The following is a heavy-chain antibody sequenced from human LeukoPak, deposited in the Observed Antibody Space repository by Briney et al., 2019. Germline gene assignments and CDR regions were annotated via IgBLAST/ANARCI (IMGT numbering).Heavy chain of an antibody. J-gene: IGHJ4*02. D-gene: IGHD5-18*01. Sequence: GGSLRLSCKGSGYDFTSSYIAWVRQMPGKGLEWMGVIYPGDSDTRYSPSFQGQVTISADKSISTAYLQWSSLRASDTAMYYCARSGYTYGYRYFDYWGQGTLVTVSS. CDR1: GYDFTSSY. V-gene: IGHV5-51*01. CDR3: ARSGYTYGYRYFDY. CDR2: IYPGDSDT.